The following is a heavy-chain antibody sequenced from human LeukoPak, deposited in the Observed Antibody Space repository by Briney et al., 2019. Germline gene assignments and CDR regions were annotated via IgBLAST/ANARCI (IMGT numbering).Heavy chain of an antibody. CDR1: GFTFTSSA. CDR3: AAEEYSSSVAY. CDR2: IVVGSGNA. Sequence: ASVKVSCKASGFTFTSSAMQWVRQARGQRLEWIGWIVVGSGNANYAQKFQERVTITRDMSTSTAYMELSSLRSEDTAVYYCAAEEYSSSVAYWGQGTLVTVSS. D-gene: IGHD6-13*01. J-gene: IGHJ4*02. V-gene: IGHV1-58*02.